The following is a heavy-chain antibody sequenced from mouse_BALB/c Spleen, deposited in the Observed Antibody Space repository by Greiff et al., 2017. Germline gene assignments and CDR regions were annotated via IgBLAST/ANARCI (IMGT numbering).Heavy chain of an antibody. CDR1: GYSITSDYA. V-gene: IGHV3-2*02. CDR3: ASQTGSWFAY. Sequence: EVKLVESGPGLVKPSQSLSLTCTVTGYSITSDYAWNWIRQFPGNKLEWMGYISYSGSTSYNPSLKSRISITRDTSKNQFFLQLNSVTTEDTATYYCASQTGSWFAYWGQGTLVTVSA. J-gene: IGHJ3*01. CDR2: ISYSGST. D-gene: IGHD4-1*01.